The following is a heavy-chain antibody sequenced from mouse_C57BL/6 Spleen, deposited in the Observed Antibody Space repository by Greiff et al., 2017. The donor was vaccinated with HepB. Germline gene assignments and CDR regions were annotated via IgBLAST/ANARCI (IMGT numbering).Heavy chain of an antibody. D-gene: IGHD2-1*01. CDR3: ARDYGNYVGWYFDV. CDR2: IYPRSGNT. CDR1: GYTFTSYG. Sequence: VKLMESGAELARPGASVKLSCKASGYTFTSYGISWVKQRTGQGLEWIGEIYPRSGNTYYNEKFKGKATLTADKSSSTAYMELRSLTSEDSAVYFCARDYGNYVGWYFDVWGTGTTVTVSS. V-gene: IGHV1-81*01. J-gene: IGHJ1*03.